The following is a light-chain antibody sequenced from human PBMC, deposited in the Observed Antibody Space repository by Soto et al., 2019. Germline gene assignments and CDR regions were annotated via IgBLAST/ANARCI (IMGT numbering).Light chain of an antibody. CDR3: QQYTQWPRT. J-gene: IGKJ2*01. Sequence: EIVMTQSPATLSVSTGERATLSCRASQSVSSNLAWYQQKPGQAPRILIYDASTRATGIPARFSGSGSGTEFTLTISSLQSEDFVVYYCQQYTQWPRTFGQGTKLDIK. CDR1: QSVSSN. V-gene: IGKV3-15*01. CDR2: DAS.